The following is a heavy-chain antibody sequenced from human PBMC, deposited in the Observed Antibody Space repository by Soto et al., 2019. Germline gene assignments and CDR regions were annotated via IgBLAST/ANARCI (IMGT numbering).Heavy chain of an antibody. CDR1: GYPFTSSF. D-gene: IGHD2-15*01. J-gene: IGHJ4*02. Sequence: QVQLVQSGAEVKKPGASVQVSCKASGYPFTSSFIHWVRQGPGLGLEWMGTINPNAGGATYAQKFLGRVTMTRDTSSSTAYMELTSLRFEDTAIYFCARGLGHCKECTCSAWGQGTVVTVSS. CDR3: ARGLGHCKECTCSA. V-gene: IGHV1-46*01. CDR2: INPNAGGA.